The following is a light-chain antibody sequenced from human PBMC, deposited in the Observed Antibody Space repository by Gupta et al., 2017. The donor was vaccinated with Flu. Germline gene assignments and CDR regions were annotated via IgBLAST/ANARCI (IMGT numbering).Light chain of an antibody. Sequence: DIVMTQSPLSLPVTPGEPASISCRSRQSLLHSSGYKYLDWYLQKPGQAPQLLIYVASQRAYGVPDRFSGSGSGTDFTLKISRGEAEDVGVYYCMQELQTPYSFGQGTKLEIK. CDR2: VAS. J-gene: IGKJ2*03. V-gene: IGKV2-28*01. CDR1: QSLLHSSGYKY. CDR3: MQELQTPYS.